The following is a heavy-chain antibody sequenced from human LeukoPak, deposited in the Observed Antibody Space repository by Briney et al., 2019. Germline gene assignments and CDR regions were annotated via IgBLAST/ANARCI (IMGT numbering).Heavy chain of an antibody. D-gene: IGHD3-9*01. CDR1: GYTFTSYG. V-gene: IGHV1-18*01. J-gene: IGHJ4*02. Sequence: EASVKVSCKASGYTFTSYGISWVRQAPGQGLEWMGWISAYNGNTNYAQKLQGRVTMTTDTSTSTAYMELRSLRSDDTAVYYCAREGPYYDILTGYFPPDYWGQGTLVTVSS. CDR2: ISAYNGNT. CDR3: AREGPYYDILTGYFPPDY.